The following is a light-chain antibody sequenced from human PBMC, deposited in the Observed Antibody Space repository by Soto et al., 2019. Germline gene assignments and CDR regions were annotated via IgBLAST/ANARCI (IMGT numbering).Light chain of an antibody. V-gene: IGLV2-23*01. J-gene: IGLJ1*01. CDR3: CSYAGSRTYV. CDR1: SSDIGSYDL. Sequence: QSALTQPASVSGPLGQSIVISCTGGSSDIGSYDLVSWYQQYPGKAPKVVIFEGTKRPSGVSNRFSGSKSGNTASLTISGLQTEDEADYYCCSYAGSRTYVFGAGTKLTVL. CDR2: EGT.